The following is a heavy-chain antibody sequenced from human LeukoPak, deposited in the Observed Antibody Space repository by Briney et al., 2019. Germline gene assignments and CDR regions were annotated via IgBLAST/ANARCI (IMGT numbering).Heavy chain of an antibody. Sequence: SSETLSLTRAVYGGSYSGYYWSWIRQPPGKGLEWIGEINHSGSTNYNPSLKSRVTISVDTSKNQFSLKLSSVTAADTAVYYCARAYQLPLFWGQGTLVTVSS. J-gene: IGHJ4*02. D-gene: IGHD2-2*01. V-gene: IGHV4-34*01. CDR2: INHSGST. CDR1: GGSYSGYY. CDR3: ARAYQLPLF.